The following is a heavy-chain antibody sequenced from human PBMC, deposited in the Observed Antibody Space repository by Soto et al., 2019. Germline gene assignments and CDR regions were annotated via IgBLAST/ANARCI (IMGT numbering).Heavy chain of an antibody. J-gene: IGHJ6*02. CDR2: IYYSGST. CDR1: GGSISSSSYY. Sequence: QLQLQESGPGLVKPSETLSLTCTVSGGSISSSSYYWGWIRQPPGKGLEWIGYIYYSGSTYYNPYLESRVIFSVDTSKNQFSLKLSSVTAADTAVYYCAREVLWFGELIYYYGMDVWGQGTTVTVSS. V-gene: IGHV4-39*02. CDR3: AREVLWFGELIYYYGMDV. D-gene: IGHD3-10*01.